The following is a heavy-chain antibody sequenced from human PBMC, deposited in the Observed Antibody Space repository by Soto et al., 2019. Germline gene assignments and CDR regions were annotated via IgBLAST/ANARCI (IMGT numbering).Heavy chain of an antibody. J-gene: IGHJ6*02. CDR1: GGSFSGYY. CDR2: INHSGST. D-gene: IGHD6-19*01. CDR3: ARGLIAVVGTYYYYGMDV. V-gene: IGHV4-34*01. Sequence: SETLSLTCAVYGGSFSGYYWSWIRQPPGKGLEWIGEINHSGSTNYNPSLKSRVTISVDTSKNQFSLKLSSVTAADTAVYYCARGLIAVVGTYYYYGMDVWGQGTTVTVSS.